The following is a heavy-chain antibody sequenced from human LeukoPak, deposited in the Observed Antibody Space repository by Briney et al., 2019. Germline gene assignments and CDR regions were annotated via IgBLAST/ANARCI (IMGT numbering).Heavy chain of an antibody. Sequence: GTSLRLSCAASGFTSSTYGIHWVRQAPGKGLEWVALIWYDGSNKYYTDSVKGRFTISRDNSKNTLYLQMSSLRVEDTAVYYCARVLGRNYGSGSYIGLDVWGQGTTVTVSS. CDR1: GFTSSTYG. V-gene: IGHV3-33*01. CDR3: ARVLGRNYGSGSYIGLDV. CDR2: IWYDGSNK. D-gene: IGHD3-10*01. J-gene: IGHJ6*02.